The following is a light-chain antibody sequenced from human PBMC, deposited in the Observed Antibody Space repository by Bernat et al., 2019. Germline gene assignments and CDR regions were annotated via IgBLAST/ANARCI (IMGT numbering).Light chain of an antibody. CDR3: QSYASSLSGSV. CDR1: RSNIGTGYD. V-gene: IGLV1-40*01. Sequence: QSLLTQPPSVSGAPGQRVTISCTGSRSNIGTGYDVHWYQQLPGKAPQLLIYKNTNRPSGVPDRFSGSKSGTSASLTITGLQAEDEASYYCQSYASSLSGSVFGGGTKLTVL. J-gene: IGLJ2*01. CDR2: KNT.